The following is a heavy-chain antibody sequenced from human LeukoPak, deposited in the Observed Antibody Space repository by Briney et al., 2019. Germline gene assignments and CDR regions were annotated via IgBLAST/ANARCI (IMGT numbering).Heavy chain of an antibody. CDR1: GYTFTSYY. V-gene: IGHV1-46*01. CDR3: ARDGVVVPAAMREEKYYYYYGMDV. D-gene: IGHD2-2*01. Sequence: ASVKVSCKASGYTFTSYYMHWVRQAPGRGLEWMGIINPSGGSTSYAQKFQGRVTMTRDTSTSTVYMELSSLRSEDTAVYYCARDGVVVPAAMREEKYYYYYGMDVWGKGTTVTVSS. CDR2: INPSGGST. J-gene: IGHJ6*04.